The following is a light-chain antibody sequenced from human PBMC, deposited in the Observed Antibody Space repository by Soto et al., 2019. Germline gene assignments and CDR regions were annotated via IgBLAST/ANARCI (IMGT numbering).Light chain of an antibody. Sequence: VGDRVTITCRASQSISSWLAWYQQKPGKAPKLLIYKASSLESGVPSRFSGSGSGADFTLTISSLEPEDSAVYYCQQRHMWPITFGQGTRLEIK. CDR1: QSISSW. CDR2: KAS. CDR3: QQRHMWPIT. J-gene: IGKJ5*01. V-gene: IGKV1-5*03.